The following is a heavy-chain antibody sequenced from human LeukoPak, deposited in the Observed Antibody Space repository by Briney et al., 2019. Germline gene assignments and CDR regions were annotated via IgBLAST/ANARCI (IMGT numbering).Heavy chain of an antibody. CDR3: AKALGRVWGSYP. Sequence: PGGSLRLSCVPSGFTVSSHYISWFRQAPGKGLEWVSAISGSGGSTYYADSVKGRFTISRDNSKNTLYLQMNSLRAEDTAVYYCAKALGRVWGSYPWGQGTLVTVSS. D-gene: IGHD3-16*01. CDR2: ISGSGGST. CDR1: GFTVSSHY. J-gene: IGHJ5*02. V-gene: IGHV3-23*01.